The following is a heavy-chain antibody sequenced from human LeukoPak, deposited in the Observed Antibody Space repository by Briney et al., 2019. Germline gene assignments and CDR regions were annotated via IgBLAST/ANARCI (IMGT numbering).Heavy chain of an antibody. CDR1: GFSFSSYN. D-gene: IGHD1-26*01. J-gene: IGHJ4*02. Sequence: PGGSLRLSCEASGFSFSSYNMDWVRQTPGKGLEWISSISSSSSYIYYADSVKGRFTISRDNAKNSLYLQMNSLRAEDTAVYYCAREKVGAFDYWGQGTLVTVSS. CDR2: ISSSSSYI. V-gene: IGHV3-21*04. CDR3: AREKVGAFDY.